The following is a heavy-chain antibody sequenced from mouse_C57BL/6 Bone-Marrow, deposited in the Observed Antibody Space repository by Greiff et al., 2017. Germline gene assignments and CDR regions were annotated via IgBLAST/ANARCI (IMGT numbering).Heavy chain of an antibody. CDR2: IYPRSGNT. CDR1: GYTFTSYG. D-gene: IGHD3-2*02. Sequence: QVQLQQSGAELARPGASVKLSCKASGYTFTSYGISWVKQRTGQGLEWIGEIYPRSGNTYYNEKFKGKDTLTADKSSSTEYMELRSLTSEDSAVYFCARQLRPNPLYYYAMDYWGQGTSVTVSS. V-gene: IGHV1-81*01. CDR3: ARQLRPNPLYYYAMDY. J-gene: IGHJ4*01.